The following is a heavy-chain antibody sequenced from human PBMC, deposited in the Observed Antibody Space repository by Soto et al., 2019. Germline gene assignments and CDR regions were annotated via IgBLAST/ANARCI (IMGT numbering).Heavy chain of an antibody. D-gene: IGHD5-18*01. CDR2: IIPIFGTP. V-gene: IGHV1-69*12. Sequence: QVQLVQSGAEVKKPGSSVKVSCKASGGSFRSYAVNWVRQAPAQGLECLGGIIPIFGTPNYAQKFHGRVSITADESPSTVYMDLISLTSEDTAVYYCAYSANHRYFFDSWGQGTLVTVSS. CDR3: AYSANHRYFFDS. J-gene: IGHJ5*01. CDR1: GGSFRSYA.